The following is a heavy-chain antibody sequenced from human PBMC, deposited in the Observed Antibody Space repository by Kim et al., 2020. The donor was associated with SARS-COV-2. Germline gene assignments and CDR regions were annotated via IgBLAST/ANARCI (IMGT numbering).Heavy chain of an antibody. Sequence: GGSLRLSCAASGFTFTTHSMNWVRQAPGKGLEWVSSTTATSSYIYYAESVKGRFTISRDNAKKSLFLHMDSLRVEDTAVYYCARDPGGSYYTYGMDVWGQGTTVTVSS. D-gene: IGHD5-12*01. CDR2: TTATSSYI. V-gene: IGHV3-21*01. J-gene: IGHJ6*02. CDR3: ARDPGGSYYTYGMDV. CDR1: GFTFTTHS.